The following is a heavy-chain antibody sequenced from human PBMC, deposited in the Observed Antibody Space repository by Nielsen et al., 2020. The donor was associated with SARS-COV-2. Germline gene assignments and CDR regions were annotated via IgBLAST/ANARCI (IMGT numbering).Heavy chain of an antibody. Sequence: SETLSLTCTVSGGFISSGGYYWSWIRQHPGKGLEWIGYIYYSGSTYYNPSLKSRVTISVDTSKNQFSLKLSSVTAADTAVYYCARAIGPYYYDSSGYYPRGEVDYWSQGTLVTVSS. CDR3: ARAIGPYYYDSSGYYPRGEVDY. CDR2: IYYSGST. D-gene: IGHD3-22*01. CDR1: GGFISSGGYY. J-gene: IGHJ4*02. V-gene: IGHV4-31*03.